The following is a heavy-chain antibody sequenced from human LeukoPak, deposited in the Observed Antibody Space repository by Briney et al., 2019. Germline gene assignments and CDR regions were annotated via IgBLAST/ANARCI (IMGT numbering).Heavy chain of an antibody. CDR2: INHSGST. Sequence: SETLSLTCAVYGGSFSGYYWSWIRQPPGKGLEWVGEINHSGSTNYNPSLKSRVTISVDTSKNQFSLKLSSVTAADTAVYYCAGRGSIAARPDDYWGQGTLVTVSS. V-gene: IGHV4-34*01. J-gene: IGHJ4*02. CDR1: GGSFSGYY. D-gene: IGHD6-6*01. CDR3: AGRGSIAARPDDY.